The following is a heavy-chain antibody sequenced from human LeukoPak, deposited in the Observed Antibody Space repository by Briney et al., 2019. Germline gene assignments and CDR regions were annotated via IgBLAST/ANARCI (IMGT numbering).Heavy chain of an antibody. CDR3: ARHRSDGTYPLDY. CDR2: VYYSGST. Sequence: SETLSLTCTVSGSSISTTNFYWGWIRQPPGKGLEWIGSVYYSGSTYYNPSLKSRVTISVDTSKNQFSLKLTSVTAADTAVYYCARHRSDGTYPLDYWGQGALVTVSS. D-gene: IGHD1-26*01. V-gene: IGHV4-39*01. CDR1: GSSISTTNFY. J-gene: IGHJ4*02.